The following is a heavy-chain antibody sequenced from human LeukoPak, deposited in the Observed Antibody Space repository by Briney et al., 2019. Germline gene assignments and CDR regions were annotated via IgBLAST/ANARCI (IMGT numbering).Heavy chain of an antibody. D-gene: IGHD6-25*01. Sequence: SETLSLTCAVYGGSFSGYYWSWIRQPPGKGLEWIGEINHSGSTNYNPSLKSRVTISVDTSKNQFSLKLSSVTAADTAVYYCARRGSQRDRRWFDPWGQGTLVTVSS. CDR2: INHSGST. V-gene: IGHV4-34*01. CDR3: ARRGSQRDRRWFDP. J-gene: IGHJ5*02. CDR1: GGSFSGYY.